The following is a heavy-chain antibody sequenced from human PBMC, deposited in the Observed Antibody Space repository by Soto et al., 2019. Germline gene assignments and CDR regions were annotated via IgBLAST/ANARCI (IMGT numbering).Heavy chain of an antibody. CDR1: GGSISSSSYY. J-gene: IGHJ6*02. Sequence: SETLSLTCTVSGGSISSSSYYWGWIRQPPGKGLEWIGSIYYSGSTYYNPSLKSRVTISVDTSKNQFSLKLSSVTAADTAVYYCASLRVTTYYYYYGMDVWGQGTTVTVSS. CDR2: IYYSGST. CDR3: ASLRVTTYYYYYGMDV. V-gene: IGHV4-39*01. D-gene: IGHD4-17*01.